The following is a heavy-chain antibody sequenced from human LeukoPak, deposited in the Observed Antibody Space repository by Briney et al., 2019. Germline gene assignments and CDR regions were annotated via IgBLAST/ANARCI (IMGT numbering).Heavy chain of an antibody. V-gene: IGHV4-38-2*02. CDR2: IYHSGST. J-gene: IGHJ6*03. Sequence: SETLSLTCTVSGYSISSDYYWGWVRQSPGKGLEWIASIYHSGSTHYSPSLKSRVTISRDTSKNQFSLKLSSVTAADTAVYYCARHGGCSGGSCYSVYYYMDVWGKGTTVTISS. CDR1: GYSISSDYY. CDR3: ARHGGCSGGSCYSVYYYMDV. D-gene: IGHD2-15*01.